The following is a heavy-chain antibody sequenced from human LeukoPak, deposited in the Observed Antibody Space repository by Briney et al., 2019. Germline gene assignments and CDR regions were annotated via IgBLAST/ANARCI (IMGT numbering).Heavy chain of an antibody. Sequence: GASVKVSCKASGYTFTSYGISWVRQAPGQGLEWMGWISAYNGNTNYAQKLQGRVTMTTDTSTSTAYMELRSLRSDDTAVYYCARDLLELSGYYYMDVWGKGTTVTVSS. CDR1: GYTFTSYG. D-gene: IGHD1-7*01. CDR2: ISAYNGNT. CDR3: ARDLLELSGYYYMDV. V-gene: IGHV1-18*01. J-gene: IGHJ6*03.